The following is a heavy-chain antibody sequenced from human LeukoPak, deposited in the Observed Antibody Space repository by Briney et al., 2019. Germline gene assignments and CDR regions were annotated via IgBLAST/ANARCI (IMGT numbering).Heavy chain of an antibody. J-gene: IGHJ4*02. CDR3: ATGHHDILTGYSMFYFDY. CDR2: ISTSSSYI. CDR1: GFTFSTYS. V-gene: IGHV3-21*01. D-gene: IGHD3-9*01. Sequence: PGGSLRLSCAASGFTFSTYSMNWVRQAPGKGLEWVSSISTSSSYIYYADSLKGRFTISRDNAKNSLYLQMNSLRAEDTAVYYCATGHHDILTGYSMFYFDYWGQGTLVTVFS.